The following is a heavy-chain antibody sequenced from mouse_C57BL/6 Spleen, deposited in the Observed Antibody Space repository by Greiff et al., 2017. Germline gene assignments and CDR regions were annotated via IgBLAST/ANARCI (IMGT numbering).Heavy chain of an antibody. CDR3: ARNEYYDYDMGFAY. J-gene: IGHJ3*01. D-gene: IGHD2-4*01. CDR2: INPNYGTT. Sequence: VQLQQSGPELVKPGASVKISCKASGYSFTDYNMNWVKQSNGKSLEWIGVINPNYGTTSYNQKFKGKATLTVDQSSSTAYMQLNILTSEDVAVDNCARNEYYDYDMGFAYWGQGTLVTVSA. V-gene: IGHV1-39*01. CDR1: GYSFTDYN.